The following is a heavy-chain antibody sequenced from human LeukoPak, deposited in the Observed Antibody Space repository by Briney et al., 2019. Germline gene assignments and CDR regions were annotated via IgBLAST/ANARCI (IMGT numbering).Heavy chain of an antibody. CDR3: ARTTEAHSWRTRYYDYYMDV. J-gene: IGHJ6*03. Sequence: SETLSLTCAVYGGSFSGYSWNWIRQPPGKGLEWIGEINHSGSTNYNPSLKSRVTISVDTSKNQFSLKLSSVTAADTAVYYCARTTEAHSWRTRYYDYYMDVWGKGTTVTVSS. CDR1: GGSFSGYS. V-gene: IGHV4-34*01. CDR2: INHSGST. D-gene: IGHD6-13*01.